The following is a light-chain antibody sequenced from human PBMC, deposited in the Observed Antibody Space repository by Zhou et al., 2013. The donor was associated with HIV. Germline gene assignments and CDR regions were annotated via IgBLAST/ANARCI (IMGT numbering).Light chain of an antibody. V-gene: IGKV3-20*01. Sequence: ENVLTQSPGTLSLSPGERATLSCRASQSVRNNFLAWSQQKPGQAPRLLIFGASNRVTGIPDRFSGSGSGTDFTLTISRLEPEDFAVYYCHQYGYSPITFGQGTRLEIK. CDR3: HQYGYSPIT. CDR2: GAS. J-gene: IGKJ5*01. CDR1: QSVRNNF.